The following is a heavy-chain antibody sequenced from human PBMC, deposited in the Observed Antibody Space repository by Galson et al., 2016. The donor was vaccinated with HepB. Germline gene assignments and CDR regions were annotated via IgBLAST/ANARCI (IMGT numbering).Heavy chain of an antibody. CDR3: ARDSAGSFDL. V-gene: IGHV4-59*01. CDR1: GGSISTYY. CDR2: IYYGGST. D-gene: IGHD3-10*01. Sequence: ETLSLTCTVSGGSISTYYWNWIRQPPGKGLEWIGYIYYGGSTNYNPSLKSRVTLSVDTSKNQFSLKLTSVTAADTAVYYCARDSAGSFDLWGRGTLVTVPS. J-gene: IGHJ2*01.